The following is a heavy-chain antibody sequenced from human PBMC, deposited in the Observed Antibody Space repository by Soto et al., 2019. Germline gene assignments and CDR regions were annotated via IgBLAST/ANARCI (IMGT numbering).Heavy chain of an antibody. D-gene: IGHD3-3*01. V-gene: IGHV3-23*01. CDR3: AKARLHYDFWSGGETDFDY. Sequence: GGSLRLSCAASGFTFSSYAMSWVRQAPGKGLEWVSAISGSGGSTYYADSVKGRFTISRDNSKNTLYLQMNSLRAEDTAVYYCAKARLHYDFWSGGETDFDYWGQGTLVTVSS. CDR1: GFTFSSYA. CDR2: ISGSGGST. J-gene: IGHJ4*02.